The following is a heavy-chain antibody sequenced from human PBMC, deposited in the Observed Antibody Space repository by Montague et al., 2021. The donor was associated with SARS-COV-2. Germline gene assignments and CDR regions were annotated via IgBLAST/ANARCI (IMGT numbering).Heavy chain of an antibody. CDR3: ARDRRYFDWLSNSYYYYGMDV. Sequence: SLRLSCAASGFTFSSYWMSWVRQAPGKGLEWVAHIKQDGSEKYYVDSVKGRFTISRDNAKNSLYLQMNSLRAEDTAVYYCARDRRYFDWLSNSYYYYGMDVWGQGTTVTVSS. CDR1: GFTFSSYW. J-gene: IGHJ6*02. D-gene: IGHD3-9*01. CDR2: IKQDGSEK. V-gene: IGHV3-7*01.